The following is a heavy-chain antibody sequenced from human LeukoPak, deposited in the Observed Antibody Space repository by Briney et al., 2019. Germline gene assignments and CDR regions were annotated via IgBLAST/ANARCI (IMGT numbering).Heavy chain of an antibody. Sequence: SQTLSLTCAVSGGSISSGGYSWSWIRQPPGKGLEWIGYIYHSGSTYYNPSLKSRVTISVDSSKNQFSLKLSSVTAADTAVYYCARVYSSGWYYFDYWGQGTVVTVT. J-gene: IGHJ4*02. CDR1: GGSISSGGYS. V-gene: IGHV4-30-2*01. CDR3: ARVYSSGWYYFDY. D-gene: IGHD6-19*01. CDR2: IYHSGST.